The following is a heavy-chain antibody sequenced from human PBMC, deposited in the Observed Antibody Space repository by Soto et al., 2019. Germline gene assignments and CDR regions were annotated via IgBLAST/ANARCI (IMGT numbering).Heavy chain of an antibody. CDR2: IVPTGTR. Sequence: SETLALTRCVSGDSIKSEGRTWMRHTAGKGLEWIGYIVPTGTRNYNPSLKSRVIISVDRSNTQCSLDLFSVTAAGTAIYYGARCVGDDDSGRFDPTFDRWGQGT. CDR3: ARCVGDDDSGRFDPTFDR. J-gene: IGHJ4*02. D-gene: IGHD2-15*01. CDR1: GDSIKSEG. V-gene: IGHV4-4*09.